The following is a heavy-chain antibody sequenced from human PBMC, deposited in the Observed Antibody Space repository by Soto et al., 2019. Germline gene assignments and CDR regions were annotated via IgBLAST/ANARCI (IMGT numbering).Heavy chain of an antibody. CDR3: ARKTRTVTNWFDY. J-gene: IGHJ4*02. V-gene: IGHV4-39*01. CDR1: GGSISSSSYY. D-gene: IGHD4-17*01. Sequence: SETLSLTCTVSGGSISSSSYYWGWIRQPPGKGLEWIGSIYYSGSTYYNPSLKSRVTISVDTSKNQFSLKLSSVTAAETAVYYCARKTRTVTNWFDYWGQGNLVTVSS. CDR2: IYYSGST.